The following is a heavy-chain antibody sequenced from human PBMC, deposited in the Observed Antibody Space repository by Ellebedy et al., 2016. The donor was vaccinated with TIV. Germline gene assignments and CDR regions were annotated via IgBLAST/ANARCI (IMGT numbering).Heavy chain of an antibody. D-gene: IGHD6-6*01. V-gene: IGHV2-70*11. CDR3: ARGIVGRPEYFDY. CDR2: IDWDDDK. J-gene: IGHJ4*02. CDR1: GFSLSTSLMC. Sequence: SGPTLVKPTQTLTLTCTFSGFSLSTSLMCVSWIRQPPGKALEWLARIDWDDDKYYSTSLKTRLTISKDTSNNQVVLTMTNVDPVDTATYYCARGIVGRPEYFDYWGQGKLVTVSS.